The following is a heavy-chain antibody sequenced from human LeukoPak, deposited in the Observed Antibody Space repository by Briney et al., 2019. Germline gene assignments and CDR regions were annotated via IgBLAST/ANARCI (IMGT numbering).Heavy chain of an antibody. CDR2: IYPGDSAT. J-gene: IGHJ4*02. CDR1: GYTFTTYW. D-gene: IGHD4-17*01. Sequence: GESLKISCQGSGYTFTTYWIGWVRQMPEKGLEWMGIIYPGDSATRYSPSFQGQVTISADKSISTAYLQWSSLKASDTAMYYCARVDYGDNADYFDYWGQGTLVTVSS. V-gene: IGHV5-51*01. CDR3: ARVDYGDNADYFDY.